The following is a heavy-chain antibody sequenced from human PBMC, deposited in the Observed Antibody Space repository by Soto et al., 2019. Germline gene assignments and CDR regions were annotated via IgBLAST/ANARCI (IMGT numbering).Heavy chain of an antibody. J-gene: IGHJ1*01. CDR3: ARDRIAVAGNPEYFQH. Sequence: APGKGLEWVSVIYSGGSTYYADSVKGRFTISRDNSKNTLYLQMSSLRAEDTAVYYCARDRIAVAGNPEYFQHWGQGTLVTVSS. CDR2: IYSGGST. D-gene: IGHD6-19*01. V-gene: IGHV3-66*01.